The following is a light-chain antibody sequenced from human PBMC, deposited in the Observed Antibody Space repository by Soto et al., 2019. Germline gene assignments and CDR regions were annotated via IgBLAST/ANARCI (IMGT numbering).Light chain of an antibody. CDR2: DAS. CDR3: QQYNSYPLN. Sequence: DVQMTQSPSTLSASVGDRVTITCRASQSIGSWLAWYQQKPGKAPKLLIYDASILENGVPSRFSGSGSGTEFALTISSLQADDFAIYYCQQYNSYPLNFGGGTTVEIK. CDR1: QSIGSW. J-gene: IGKJ4*01. V-gene: IGKV1-5*01.